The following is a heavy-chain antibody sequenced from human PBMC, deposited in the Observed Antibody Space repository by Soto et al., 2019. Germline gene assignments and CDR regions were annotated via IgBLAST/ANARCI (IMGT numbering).Heavy chain of an antibody. Sequence: SQTLSLTCAISGDSVYAHSAAWNWIRQSPSIGLEWLGRTYCRSKWNYDYAESVKSRMTITPYTSNNHYSLQLNSVPPEDTAVYYCVRQPLATLALYGMDVWGKGTTVTVS. J-gene: IGHJ6*04. V-gene: IGHV6-1*01. CDR3: VRQPLATLALYGMDV. CDR1: GDSVYAHSAA. CDR2: TYCRSKWNY. D-gene: IGHD6-6*01.